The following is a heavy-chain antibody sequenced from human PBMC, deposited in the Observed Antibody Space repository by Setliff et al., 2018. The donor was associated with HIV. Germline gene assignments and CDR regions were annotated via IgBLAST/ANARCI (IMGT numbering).Heavy chain of an antibody. V-gene: IGHV1-69*05. Sequence: SVKVSFKASGGTFGTYTISWVRQAPGQGLEWMGGIMPIFGTGNYAQKFQGRVTITTDESTSTAYMELTSLRSEDTAVFYCARGGLAYYDSSGNDAFDIWGQGTMVTVSS. CDR3: ARGGLAYYDSSGNDAFDI. CDR1: GGTFGTYT. J-gene: IGHJ3*02. D-gene: IGHD3-22*01. CDR2: IMPIFGTG.